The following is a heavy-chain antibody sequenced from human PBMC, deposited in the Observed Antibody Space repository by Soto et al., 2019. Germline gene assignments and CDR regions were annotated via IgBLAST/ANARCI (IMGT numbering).Heavy chain of an antibody. V-gene: IGHV3-30-3*01. CDR1: GFTFSSYA. Sequence: GGSLRLSCAASGFTFSSYAMHWVRQAPGKGLEWVAVISYDGSNKYYADSVKGRFTISRDNSKNTLYLQMNSLRAEDTAVYYCAREEGVGAFVYWGQGTLVTVSS. CDR3: AREEGVGAFVY. D-gene: IGHD1-26*01. J-gene: IGHJ4*02. CDR2: ISYDGSNK.